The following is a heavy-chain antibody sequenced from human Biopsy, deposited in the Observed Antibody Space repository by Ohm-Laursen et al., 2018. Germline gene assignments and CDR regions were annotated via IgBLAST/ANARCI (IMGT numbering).Heavy chain of an antibody. J-gene: IGHJ6*02. Sequence: GTLSLTCTVSGGSISNYYWSWIRQPAGKGLEWIGRIYSSGSTNYNPSLQSRVTISVDTSKNHFSLRLRSVTPADTAIYYCARVDRYNFDHYIMDAWGRGTTVTVSS. V-gene: IGHV4-4*07. CDR3: ARVDRYNFDHYIMDA. D-gene: IGHD1-20*01. CDR1: GGSISNYY. CDR2: IYSSGST.